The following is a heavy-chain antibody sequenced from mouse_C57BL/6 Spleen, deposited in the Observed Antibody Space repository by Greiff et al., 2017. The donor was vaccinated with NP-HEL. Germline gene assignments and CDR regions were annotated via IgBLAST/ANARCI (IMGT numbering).Heavy chain of an antibody. V-gene: IGHV3-6*01. Sequence: EVQLKESGPGLVKPSQSLSLTCSVTGYSITSGYYWNWIRQFPGNKLEWMGYISYDGSNNYNPSLKNRISITRDTSKNQFFLKLNSVTTEDTATYYCASPIYYDYDGRYFDYWGQGTTLTVSS. CDR3: ASPIYYDYDGRYFDY. D-gene: IGHD2-4*01. J-gene: IGHJ2*01. CDR2: ISYDGSN. CDR1: GYSITSGYY.